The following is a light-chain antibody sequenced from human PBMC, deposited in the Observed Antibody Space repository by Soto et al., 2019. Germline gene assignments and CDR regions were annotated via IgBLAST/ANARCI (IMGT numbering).Light chain of an antibody. CDR1: SSDIGGYNS. CDR2: DVT. V-gene: IGLV2-14*01. J-gene: IGLJ2*01. Sequence: QSALTQPASVSGSPGQSITISCTGTSSDIGGYNSVSWYQQHPGKAPQLMIYDVTYRPSGISSRFSGSRSGNTASLTISGLRAEDEADYYCSSYTSSSTRVFGGGTKLTVL. CDR3: SSYTSSSTRV.